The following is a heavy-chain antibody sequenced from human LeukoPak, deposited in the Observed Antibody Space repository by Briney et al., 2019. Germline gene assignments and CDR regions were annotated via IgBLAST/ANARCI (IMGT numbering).Heavy chain of an antibody. Sequence: GSLRLSCAASGFTFSSYEMNWVRQAPGKELEWVSYISSSGSTIYYADSVKGRFTISRDNAKNSLYLQMNSLRAEDTAVYYCASITGIVGADFDYWGQGTLVTVSS. V-gene: IGHV3-48*03. J-gene: IGHJ4*02. CDR3: ASITGIVGADFDY. CDR2: ISSSGSTI. D-gene: IGHD1-26*01. CDR1: GFTFSSYE.